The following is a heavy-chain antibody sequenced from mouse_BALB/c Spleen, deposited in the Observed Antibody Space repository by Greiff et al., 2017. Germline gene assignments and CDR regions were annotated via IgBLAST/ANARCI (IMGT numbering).Heavy chain of an antibody. Sequence: EVKLLESGGGLVKPGGSLKLSCAASGFTFSSYAMSWVRQSPEKRLEWVAEISSGGSYTYYPDTVTGRFTISRDNAKNTLYLEMSSLRSEDTAMYYCARDLLRSYAMDYWGQGTSVTVSS. CDR3: ARDLLRSYAMDY. V-gene: IGHV5-9-4*01. D-gene: IGHD1-1*01. J-gene: IGHJ4*01. CDR2: ISSGGSYT. CDR1: GFTFSSYA.